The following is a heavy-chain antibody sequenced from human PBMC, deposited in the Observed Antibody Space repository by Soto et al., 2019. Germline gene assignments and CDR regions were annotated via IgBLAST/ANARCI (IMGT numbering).Heavy chain of an antibody. D-gene: IGHD4-17*01. J-gene: IGHJ4*02. CDR3: ARGGTTVTTGSFGY. CDR2: ISSNGGST. V-gene: IGHV3-64*01. CDR1: GFTFSSYA. Sequence: EVQLVESGGGLVQPGGSLRLSCAASGFTFSSYAMHWVRQAPGKGLEYVSAISSNGGSTYYANSVKGRFTISRDNSKNTLYLQTGSLRAEDMAVYYCARGGTTVTTGSFGYWGQGTLVTVSS.